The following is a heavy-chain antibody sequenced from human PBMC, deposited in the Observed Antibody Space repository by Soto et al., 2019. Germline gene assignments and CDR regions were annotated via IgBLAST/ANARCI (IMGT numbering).Heavy chain of an antibody. CDR3: AKVWRSLYYYGPNERGWFDP. D-gene: IGHD3-10*01. V-gene: IGHV3-30*18. Sequence: GGSLRLSCAASGFTFSSYGMHWVRQAPGKGLEWVAVISYDGSNKYYADSVKGRFTISRDNSKNTLYLQMNSLRAEDTAVYYCAKVWRSLYYYGPNERGWFDPWGQGTLVTVSS. CDR1: GFTFSSYG. J-gene: IGHJ5*02. CDR2: ISYDGSNK.